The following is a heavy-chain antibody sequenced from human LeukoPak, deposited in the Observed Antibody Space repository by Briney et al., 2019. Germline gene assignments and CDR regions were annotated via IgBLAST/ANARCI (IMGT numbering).Heavy chain of an antibody. CDR3: ARDPYSSGRADY. V-gene: IGHV1-2*02. CDR2: INPNSVGT. J-gene: IGHJ4*02. Sequence: ASVKVSCKASGYTFTGYYMHWVRQAPGQGLEWMGWINPNSVGTNYAQKFQGRVTMTTDTSISTAYMELSRLRSDDTAVYYCARDPYSSGRADYWGQGTLVTVSS. CDR1: GYTFTGYY. D-gene: IGHD3-22*01.